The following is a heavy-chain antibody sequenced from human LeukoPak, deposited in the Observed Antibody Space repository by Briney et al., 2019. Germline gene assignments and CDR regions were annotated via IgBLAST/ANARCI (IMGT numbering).Heavy chain of an antibody. CDR1: GFTFSSYA. CDR2: ISSSGDTI. Sequence: GGSLRLSCAASGFTFSSYAMSWVRQAPGKGLEWVSYISSSGDTIHYADSVKGRFTISRDNAKNSVHLQMNSLRAEDTAVYYCARVVHYGSGPAVGWGQGTLVTVSS. J-gene: IGHJ4*02. CDR3: ARVVHYGSGPAVG. V-gene: IGHV3-48*04. D-gene: IGHD3-10*01.